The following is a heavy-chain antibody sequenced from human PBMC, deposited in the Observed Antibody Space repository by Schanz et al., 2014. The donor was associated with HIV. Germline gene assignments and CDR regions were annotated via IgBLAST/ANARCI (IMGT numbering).Heavy chain of an antibody. Sequence: QVQLVESGGGVVQPGRSLRLSCAASGFTFSSYGMHWVRQAPGKGLEWLSTLSGSGDRTYYADSVKGRVTISRDNSKNTLYLQMNTLRADDTAVYYCARDKSNLGMDSWGQGTLVTVSS. CDR1: GFTFSSYG. CDR2: LSGSGDRT. V-gene: IGHV3-NL1*01. CDR3: ARDKSNLGMDS. J-gene: IGHJ5*01.